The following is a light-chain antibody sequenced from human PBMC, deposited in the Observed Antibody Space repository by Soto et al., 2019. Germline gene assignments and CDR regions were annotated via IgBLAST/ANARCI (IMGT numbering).Light chain of an antibody. J-gene: IGLJ3*02. CDR2: DVN. CDR3: CSYAGNYTWV. CDR1: SSDVGGYNY. V-gene: IGLV2-11*01. Sequence: QSALTQPRSVSESPGQSVTVSCTGTSSDVGGYNYVSWSQQHPGKAPKLIIFDVNQRPSGVPDRFSGSKSGNTASLTISGLQAEDEADYYCCSYAGNYTWVFGGGTQLTVL.